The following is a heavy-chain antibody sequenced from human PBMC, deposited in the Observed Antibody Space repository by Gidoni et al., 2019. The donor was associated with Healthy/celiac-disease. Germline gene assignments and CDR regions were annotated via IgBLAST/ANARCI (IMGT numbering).Heavy chain of an antibody. CDR3: AKTWIQLWSFDY. Sequence: EVQLLESGGGLVQPGGSLRLSCAASGFTFSSYAMSWVRQAPGKGLEWVSAISGSGGSTYYADSVKGQFTISRDNSKNTLYLQMNSLRAEDTAVYYCAKTWIQLWSFDYWGQGTLVTVSS. CDR1: GFTFSSYA. D-gene: IGHD5-18*01. CDR2: ISGSGGST. V-gene: IGHV3-23*01. J-gene: IGHJ4*02.